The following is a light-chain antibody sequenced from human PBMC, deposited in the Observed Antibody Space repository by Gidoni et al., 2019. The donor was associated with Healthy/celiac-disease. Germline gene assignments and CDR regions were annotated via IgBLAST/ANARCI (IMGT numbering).Light chain of an antibody. J-gene: IGLJ2*01. CDR3: GTWDSSLSAVV. CDR1: SSNIGHNY. CDR2: DNN. Sequence: QSVLTQPPSVSAAPGQKVTISCSGSSSNIGHNYVSWYQQLPGTAPKLLIYDNNNRPSGIPDRCSGSKSGTSATLGITGLQTGDEADYYCGTWDSSLSAVVFGGGTKLTVL. V-gene: IGLV1-51*01.